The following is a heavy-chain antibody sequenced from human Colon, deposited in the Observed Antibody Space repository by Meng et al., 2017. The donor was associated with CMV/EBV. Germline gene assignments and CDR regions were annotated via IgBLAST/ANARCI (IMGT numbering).Heavy chain of an antibody. CDR1: GFTFSSYW. J-gene: IGHJ3*02. CDR2: IKQDGSET. Sequence: GGSLRLSCAASGFTFSSYWMTWVRQAPGKGLEWVVNIKQDGSETHYVDSVKGRFTVSRDNAKNLVYLQMNNLKAEDTAVYYCVRGDSDSGIFHAFDIWGQGTLVTVSS. D-gene: IGHD3-10*01. V-gene: IGHV3-7*01. CDR3: VRGDSDSGIFHAFDI.